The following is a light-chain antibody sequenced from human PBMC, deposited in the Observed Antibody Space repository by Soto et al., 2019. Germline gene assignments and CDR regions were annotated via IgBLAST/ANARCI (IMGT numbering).Light chain of an antibody. CDR1: HSVYSR. Sequence: EIVMTQSPATLSVSPGERATLSCRASHSVYSRLAWYQQKPGQAPRLLIYGASTRATGLPARFSGSGSGTEFTLTISSLQSEDFAVYYCQHYTNWPLTFGGGTKVDI. CDR3: QHYTNWPLT. CDR2: GAS. V-gene: IGKV3-15*01. J-gene: IGKJ4*01.